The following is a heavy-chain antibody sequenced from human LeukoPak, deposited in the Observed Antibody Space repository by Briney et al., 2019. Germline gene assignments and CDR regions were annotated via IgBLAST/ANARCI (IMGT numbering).Heavy chain of an antibody. D-gene: IGHD2-21*02. CDR1: GFTFSSYS. CDR3: ARDAGYCGGDCYSAPFDY. J-gene: IGHJ4*02. Sequence: GGSLRLSCAASGFTFSSYSMNWVRQAPGKGLEWVSSISSSSSYIYYADSVKGRFTISRDNAKNSPYLQMNSLRAEDTAVYYCARDAGYCGGDCYSAPFDYWGQGTLVTVSS. CDR2: ISSSSSYI. V-gene: IGHV3-21*01.